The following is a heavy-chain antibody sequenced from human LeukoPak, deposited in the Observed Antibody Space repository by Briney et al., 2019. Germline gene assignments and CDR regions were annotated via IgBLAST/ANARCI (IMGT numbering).Heavy chain of an antibody. CDR1: GFTFSSYA. J-gene: IGHJ4*02. CDR3: ATYYYDSSGYYYQF. Sequence: GGSLRLSCAASGFTFSSYAMSWVRQAPVKGLEWVSAISGSGGSTYYADSVKGRFTISRDNSKNTLYLQMNSLRAEDTAVYYCATYYYDSSGYYYQFGGQGTLVTVSS. CDR2: ISGSGGST. V-gene: IGHV3-23*01. D-gene: IGHD3-22*01.